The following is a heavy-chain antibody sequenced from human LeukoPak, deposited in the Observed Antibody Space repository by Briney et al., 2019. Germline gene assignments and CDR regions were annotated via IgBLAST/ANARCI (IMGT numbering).Heavy chain of an antibody. D-gene: IGHD1-7*01. CDR3: AKGSNWNSKIIYFDY. V-gene: IGHV3-74*01. J-gene: IGHJ4*02. Sequence: GGSLRLSCAASGFTLSNYWMHWVRQAPGKGLVWVSRINGDGSSTSNADAVKGRFTISRDNSKNTLYLQMNSLRAEDTAVYYCAKGSNWNSKIIYFDYWGQGTLVTVSS. CDR1: GFTLSNYW. CDR2: INGDGSST.